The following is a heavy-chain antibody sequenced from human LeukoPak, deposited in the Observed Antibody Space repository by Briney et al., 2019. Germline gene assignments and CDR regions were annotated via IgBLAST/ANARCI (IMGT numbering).Heavy chain of an antibody. CDR1: GFTFSSYV. Sequence: PGGSLRLSCAAPGFTFSSYVMHWVRQAPGKGLEWVAIISYDGSNEYYADSVKGRFTISRDNSKNTLYLQMNSLRAADTAVYYCARDGGSYSFDYWGQGTLVTVSS. J-gene: IGHJ4*02. V-gene: IGHV3-30*04. CDR3: ARDGGSYSFDY. D-gene: IGHD1-26*01. CDR2: ISYDGSNE.